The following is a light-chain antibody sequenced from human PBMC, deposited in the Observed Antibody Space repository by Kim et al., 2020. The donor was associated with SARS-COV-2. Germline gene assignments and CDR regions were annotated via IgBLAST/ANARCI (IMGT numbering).Light chain of an antibody. CDR3: AAWDDSLSGYV. CDR1: SSNIGSNY. Sequence: GHGVTISCSGSSSNIGSNYVYWYQQLPGTAPKLLIYSNNQRPSGVPDRFSGSKSGTSASLAISGLRSEDEADYYCAAWDDSLSGYVFGTGTKVTVL. J-gene: IGLJ1*01. CDR2: SNN. V-gene: IGLV1-47*02.